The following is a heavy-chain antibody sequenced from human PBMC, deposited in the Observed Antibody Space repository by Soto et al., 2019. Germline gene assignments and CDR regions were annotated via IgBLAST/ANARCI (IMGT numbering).Heavy chain of an antibody. CDR1: GGSITSSSHF. Sequence: SETLSFTCTVSGGSITSSSHFWGWVRQPPGKGLEWIGTIYFTGNTYYTPSLKSRLTMSIDTSKNEFSLRLNSVTAADTAVYYCAGQTFTIAAASYGRSNWFDPWGPGTLVTVSS. J-gene: IGHJ5*02. D-gene: IGHD6-25*01. CDR3: AGQTFTIAAASYGRSNWFDP. CDR2: IYFTGNT. V-gene: IGHV4-39*01.